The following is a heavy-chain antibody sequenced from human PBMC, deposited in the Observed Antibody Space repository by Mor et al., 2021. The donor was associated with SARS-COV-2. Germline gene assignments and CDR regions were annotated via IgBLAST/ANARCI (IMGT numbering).Heavy chain of an antibody. CDR3: ARHLYFTSGDDWFDP. D-gene: IGHD2-8*01. V-gene: IGHV4-30-2*03. J-gene: IGHJ5*02. Sequence: GLEWIGSKYYSGTAYYNPSLKSRVTISVDTSKKQFSLNVNSVTAADTAMYYCARHLYFTSGDDWFDPWGQGTPVTVSS. CDR2: KYYSGTA.